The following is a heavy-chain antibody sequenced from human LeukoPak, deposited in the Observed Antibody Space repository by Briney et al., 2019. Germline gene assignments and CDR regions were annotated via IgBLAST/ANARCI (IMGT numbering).Heavy chain of an antibody. D-gene: IGHD2/OR15-2a*01. CDR1: GYTFTGYY. J-gene: IGHJ6*03. CDR3: ARGLGNPSLYYYYMDV. Sequence: ASVKVSCKASGYTFTGYYMHWVRQAPGQGLEWMGWINPNSGGTNYAQKFQGRVTMTRDTSISTAYMELSRLRSEDTAVYYCARGLGNPSLYYYYMDVWGKGTTVTISS. V-gene: IGHV1-2*02. CDR2: INPNSGGT.